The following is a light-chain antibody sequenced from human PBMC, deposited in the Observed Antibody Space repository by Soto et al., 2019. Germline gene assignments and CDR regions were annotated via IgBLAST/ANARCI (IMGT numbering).Light chain of an antibody. CDR1: SSDVGGYNF. Sequence: QSALTQPASVSGSPGQSITISCTGTSSDVGGYNFVSWYQQHPGKAPKLMIYDVNTRPSGVSNRFSGSKSGNTASLTISGLQAEDEADYYCSSYTSSSTSVFGTGTKVTVL. CDR2: DVN. CDR3: SSYTSSSTSV. J-gene: IGLJ1*01. V-gene: IGLV2-14*03.